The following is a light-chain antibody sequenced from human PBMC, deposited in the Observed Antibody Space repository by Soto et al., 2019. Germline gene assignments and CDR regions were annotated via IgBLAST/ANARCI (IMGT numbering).Light chain of an antibody. J-gene: IGLJ1*01. CDR2: SNN. CDR1: SSNIGSNT. CDR3: AAWDDSLNGLYV. V-gene: IGLV1-44*01. Sequence: QSVLTQPPSVSGTPGQRVTICCSGGSSNIGSNTVNWYQQLPGTAPKLLIYSNNQRPSGVPDRFSGSKSGTSASLAISGLQSEDEADYYCAAWDDSLNGLYVFGTGTKVTVL.